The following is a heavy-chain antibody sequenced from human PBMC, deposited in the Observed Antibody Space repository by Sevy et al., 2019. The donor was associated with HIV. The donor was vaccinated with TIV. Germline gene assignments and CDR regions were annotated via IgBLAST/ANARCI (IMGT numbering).Heavy chain of an antibody. CDR3: TRDHVKDGDLGDYYYYAMDV. Sequence: GWSLRLSCAASGFTFSTYAMNWVRQAPGKGLQWISYISSNSDTIYYADSVKGRFTISRDNAKNSLYLQMSSLRAEDTAVYYCTRDHVKDGDLGDYYYYAMDVWGQGTTVTVSS. D-gene: IGHD4-17*01. J-gene: IGHJ6*02. V-gene: IGHV3-48*04. CDR1: GFTFSTYA. CDR2: ISSNSDTI.